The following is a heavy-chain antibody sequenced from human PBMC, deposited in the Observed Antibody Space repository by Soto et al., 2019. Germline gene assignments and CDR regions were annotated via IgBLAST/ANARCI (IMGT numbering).Heavy chain of an antibody. CDR2: MYYSGST. Sequence: ETLSLTCTVSGGSISSSDFYWGWFRQTPGKGLEFIGSMYYSGSTYYNPSLKSRLTISVDTSKNQFTLKLISVTAADTAVYYCAVVDSTGNWFDPWGEGALVTVSS. D-gene: IGHD2-15*01. J-gene: IGHJ5*02. CDR3: AVVDSTGNWFDP. V-gene: IGHV4-39*01. CDR1: GGSISSSDFY.